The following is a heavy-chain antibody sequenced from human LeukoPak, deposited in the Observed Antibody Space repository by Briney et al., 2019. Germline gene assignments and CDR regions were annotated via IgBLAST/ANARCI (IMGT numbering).Heavy chain of an antibody. J-gene: IGHJ4*02. CDR2: IYYSGST. V-gene: IGHV4-59*01. Sequence: SETLSLTCTVSGGSISSYYWSWIRQPPGQGLGWIGYIYYSGSTNYNPSLKSRVTISVDTSKNQFSLKLSSVTAADTAVYYCARDDSSGYYDYWGQGTLVTVSS. CDR1: GGSISSYY. CDR3: ARDDSSGYYDY. D-gene: IGHD3-22*01.